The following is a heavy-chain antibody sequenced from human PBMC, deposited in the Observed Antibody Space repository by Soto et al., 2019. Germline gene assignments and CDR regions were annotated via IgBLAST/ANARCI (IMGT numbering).Heavy chain of an antibody. Sequence: EVQLLESGGGLVQPGGSLRLSCAASGFTFSSYAMSWVRQAPGKGLEWVSAISGSGGSTYYAYSVKGRFTISRDNSKTTLYLQMNSLRAEDTAVYYCAKAPRRDGAFDIWGQGTMVTVSS. J-gene: IGHJ3*02. CDR1: GFTFSSYA. CDR2: ISGSGGST. V-gene: IGHV3-23*01. CDR3: AKAPRRDGAFDI.